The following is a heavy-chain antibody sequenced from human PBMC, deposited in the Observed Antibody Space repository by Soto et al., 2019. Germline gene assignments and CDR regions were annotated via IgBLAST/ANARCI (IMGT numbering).Heavy chain of an antibody. CDR3: VRDAPSEVTTWDYYYGMDV. CDR2: INPNSGGT. D-gene: IGHD4-17*01. V-gene: IGHV1-2*02. CDR1: GYTFTGYY. Sequence: GASVKVSCKASGYTFTGYYMHWVRQAPGQGLEWMGWINPNSGGTNYAQKFQGRVTMTRDTSISTAYMELSRLRSDDTAVYYCVRDAPSEVTTWDYYYGMDVWGQGTTVTVSS. J-gene: IGHJ6*02.